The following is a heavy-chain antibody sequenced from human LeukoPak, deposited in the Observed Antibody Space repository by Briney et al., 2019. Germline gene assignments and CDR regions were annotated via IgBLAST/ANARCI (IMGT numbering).Heavy chain of an antibody. J-gene: IGHJ4*02. D-gene: IGHD6-19*01. V-gene: IGHV1-58*01. CDR1: GFTFTSSA. Sequence: SVKVSCKASGFTFTSSAVQWVRQARGQRLEWIGWIVVGSGNTNYAQKFQERVTITRDMSTSTAYMELSSLRSEDTAVYYCAAYSSGWHELDYWGQGTLVTVSS. CDR2: IVVGSGNT. CDR3: AAYSSGWHELDY.